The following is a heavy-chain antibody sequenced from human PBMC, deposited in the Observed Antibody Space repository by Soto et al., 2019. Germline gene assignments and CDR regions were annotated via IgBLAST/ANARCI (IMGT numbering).Heavy chain of an antibody. CDR3: ARARGVATMVGNDY. CDR1: GGSFSGYY. D-gene: IGHD5-12*01. J-gene: IGHJ4*02. Sequence: PSETLSLTCAVYGGSFSGYYWSWIRQPPGKGLEWIGEINHSGSTNYNPSLKSRVNISVDTSKNQFSLKLSSVTAADKAVYYCARARGVATMVGNDYWGQGTLVTVSS. CDR2: INHSGST. V-gene: IGHV4-34*01.